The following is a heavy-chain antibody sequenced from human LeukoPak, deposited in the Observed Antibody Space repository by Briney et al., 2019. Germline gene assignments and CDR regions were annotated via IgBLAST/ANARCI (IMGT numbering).Heavy chain of an antibody. CDR1: GGSISSSNW. CDR2: IYHSGST. Sequence: SGTLSLTCAVSGGSISSSNWWSWVRQPPGKGLEWIGEIYHSGSTNYNPSLKSRVTISVDKSKNQFSLKLSSVTAADTAVYYCARHGGGDSSGYYPFDYWGQGTLVTVSS. J-gene: IGHJ4*02. V-gene: IGHV4-4*02. CDR3: ARHGGGDSSGYYPFDY. D-gene: IGHD3-22*01.